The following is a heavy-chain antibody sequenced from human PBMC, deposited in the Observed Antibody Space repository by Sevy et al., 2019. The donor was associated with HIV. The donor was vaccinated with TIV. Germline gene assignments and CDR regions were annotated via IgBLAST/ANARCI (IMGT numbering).Heavy chain of an antibody. CDR2: IYYSGSS. CDR1: GGYISSSSYY. Sequence: SETLSLTCTVSGGYISSSSYYWGWIRQPPGKGLEWIGNIYYSGSSYYNPSLNSRVTISVVTSKNQFSLKLTSVTAADTAVYYCAGFEYGDYTNLFDPWGQGTLVTVSS. D-gene: IGHD4-17*01. J-gene: IGHJ5*02. CDR3: AGFEYGDYTNLFDP. V-gene: IGHV4-39*01.